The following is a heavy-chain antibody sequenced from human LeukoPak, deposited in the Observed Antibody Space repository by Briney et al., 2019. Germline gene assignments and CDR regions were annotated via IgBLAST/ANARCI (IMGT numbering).Heavy chain of an antibody. CDR1: GYTFTGYY. CDR3: ARDWYSSSWYKKEYYFDH. V-gene: IGHV1-2*02. CDR2: INPNSGGT. J-gene: IGHJ4*02. Sequence: ASVKVSCKASGYTFTGYYMHWVRQAPGQGLEWMGWINPNSGGTNYAQKFQGRVTMTRDTSISTAYMELSRLRSDDTAVYYCARDWYSSSWYKKEYYFDHWGQGTLVTVSS. D-gene: IGHD6-13*01.